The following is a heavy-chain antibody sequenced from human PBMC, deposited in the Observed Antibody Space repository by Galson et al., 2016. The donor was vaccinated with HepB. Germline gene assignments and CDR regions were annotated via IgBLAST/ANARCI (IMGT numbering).Heavy chain of an antibody. CDR3: ARGGGITMVWGVMPGWFDP. V-gene: IGHV1-69*06. Sequence: SVKVSCKASGGTFSNFAISWLRQAPGQGLEWMGGIIPLFGATNYAQKFQGRVTITADKSTTTVYMDLSSLRSEDTAVCYCARGGGITMVWGVMPGWFDPWGQGTLVTVSS. CDR2: IIPLFGAT. J-gene: IGHJ5*02. CDR1: GGTFSNFA. D-gene: IGHD3-10*01.